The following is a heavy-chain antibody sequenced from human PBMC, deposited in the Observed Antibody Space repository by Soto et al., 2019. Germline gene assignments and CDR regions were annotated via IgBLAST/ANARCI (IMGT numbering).Heavy chain of an antibody. D-gene: IGHD5-18*01. CDR1: SASINSSSYY. V-gene: IGHV4-39*01. Sequence: SETLSLTCTISSASINSSSYYWGSIRQPPGKGLEWIWSIYYSGSTYYNPSLKSRVTISVDTSKNQFSLKLSSVTAADTAVYYCACIFSGGYGYGFYYYGMDVWGQGTTVT. CDR3: ACIFSGGYGYGFYYYGMDV. CDR2: IYYSGST. J-gene: IGHJ6*02.